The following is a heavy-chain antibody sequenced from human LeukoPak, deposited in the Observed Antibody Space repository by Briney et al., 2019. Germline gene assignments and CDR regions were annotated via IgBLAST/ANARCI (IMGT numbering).Heavy chain of an antibody. CDR3: ARHSYSSSWSSFDH. CDR1: GGSISSYF. CDR2: IYYSGST. V-gene: IGHV4-59*08. D-gene: IGHD6-13*01. Sequence: SETLSLTCTVSGGSISSYFWSWIRQPPGKGLEGIGYIYYSGSTNYNPSLKSRVTISVDTSKNQFSLELSSVTAADTAVYYCARHSYSSSWSSFDHWGQGALVTVSS. J-gene: IGHJ4*02.